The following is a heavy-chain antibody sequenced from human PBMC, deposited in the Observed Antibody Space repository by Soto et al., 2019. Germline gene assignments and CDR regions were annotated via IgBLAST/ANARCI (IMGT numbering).Heavy chain of an antibody. CDR2: INAGNGNT. CDR3: ARVAAADWFDP. D-gene: IGHD6-13*01. CDR1: GYTFTSYA. Sequence: ASVKVSCKASGYTFTSYAMHWVRQAPGQRLEWMGWINAGNGNTKYSQKFQGRVTITTDTSTSTAYMELRSLRSDDTAVYYCARVAAADWFDPWGQGTLVTVSS. V-gene: IGHV1-3*01. J-gene: IGHJ5*02.